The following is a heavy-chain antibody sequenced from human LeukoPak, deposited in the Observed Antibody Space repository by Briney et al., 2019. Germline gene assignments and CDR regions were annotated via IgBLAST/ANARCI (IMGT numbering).Heavy chain of an antibody. Sequence: ASVKVSCKVSGYSLTELSMHWVRRTPGKGLEWMGGFDPEQGKTIYAQKFQGRVTLTEDTSTDTVYMDLSSLRSEDTAVYFCATEGRGANYWYFDLWGRGTLVTVSS. J-gene: IGHJ2*01. V-gene: IGHV1-24*01. D-gene: IGHD3-10*01. CDR2: FDPEQGKT. CDR3: ATEGRGANYWYFDL. CDR1: GYSLTELS.